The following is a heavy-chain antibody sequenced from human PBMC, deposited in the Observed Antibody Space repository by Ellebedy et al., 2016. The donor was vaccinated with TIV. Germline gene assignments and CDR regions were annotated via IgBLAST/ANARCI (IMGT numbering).Heavy chain of an antibody. Sequence: GGSLRLSXAASGFIFSDYWVNWVRQAPGKGLEWVANINGDGSVIYYVDSVKGRFTISRDNVKNSVHLQMNSLRAEDTAVYYCVRAVAGFGSYWGQGILVTVSS. CDR3: VRAVAGFGSY. CDR1: GFIFSDYW. D-gene: IGHD2-15*01. V-gene: IGHV3-7*01. CDR2: INGDGSVI. J-gene: IGHJ4*02.